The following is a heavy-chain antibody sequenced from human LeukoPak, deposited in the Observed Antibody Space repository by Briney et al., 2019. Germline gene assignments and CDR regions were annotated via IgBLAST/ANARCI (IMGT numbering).Heavy chain of an antibody. CDR2: INAGNGNT. CDR1: GFTFTSYA. Sequence: GASVKVSCKASGFTFTSYAMHWVRQAPGQRLEWMGWINAGNGNTKYSQKFQGRVTITRDTSASTAYMELSSLRSEDTAVYYCARVGNRYGDYGPKSPSHGFDYWGQGTLVTVSS. J-gene: IGHJ4*02. D-gene: IGHD4-17*01. V-gene: IGHV1-3*01. CDR3: ARVGNRYGDYGPKSPSHGFDY.